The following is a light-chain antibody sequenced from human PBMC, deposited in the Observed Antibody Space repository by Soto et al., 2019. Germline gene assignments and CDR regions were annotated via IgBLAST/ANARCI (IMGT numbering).Light chain of an antibody. CDR2: GAS. Sequence: EIVLTQSPGTLSLSPGERATLSCRASQTVSTSYLAWYQQNPGQAPRLLIYGASSRATDTPARFSGSGSGTDFTLTISRLEPEDSAVYYCQQFGRSPYTFGQGTKLEIK. CDR3: QQFGRSPYT. CDR1: QTVSTSY. V-gene: IGKV3-20*01. J-gene: IGKJ2*01.